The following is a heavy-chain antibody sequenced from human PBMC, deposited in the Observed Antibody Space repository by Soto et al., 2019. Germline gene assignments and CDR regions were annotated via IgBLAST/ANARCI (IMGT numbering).Heavy chain of an antibody. CDR1: GYDFSSYG. V-gene: IGHV1-18*04. J-gene: IGHJ4*02. CDR3: VRNPQRNDY. CDR2: ISASNGNR. Sequence: QVQLVQSGAEVKKPGASVKVSCKASGYDFSSYGISWVRQAPGQGLEWMGWISASNGNRDYAQQFQGRVTMTSDTARTTAYMELRSLRSDVTVVYYCVRNPQRNDYWGQGTLVNVSS. D-gene: IGHD2-2*01.